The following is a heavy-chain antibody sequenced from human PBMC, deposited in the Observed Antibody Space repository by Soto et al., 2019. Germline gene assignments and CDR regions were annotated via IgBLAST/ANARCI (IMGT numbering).Heavy chain of an antibody. CDR1: GFTFSSYT. Sequence: LRLSCAASGFTFSSYTINWVRQAPWRGLEWVSSIGTSSSYIYYADSVKGRFTISRDNAKNSLFLQMNSLRADDTAVYYCARDSVRDYLYYYYGMDVWGQETTVTVSS. V-gene: IGHV3-21*01. CDR2: IGTSSSYI. CDR3: ARDSVRDYLYYYYGMDV. J-gene: IGHJ6*02. D-gene: IGHD4-17*01.